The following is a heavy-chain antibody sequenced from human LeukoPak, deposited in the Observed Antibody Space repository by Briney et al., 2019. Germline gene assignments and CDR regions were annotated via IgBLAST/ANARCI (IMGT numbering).Heavy chain of an antibody. CDR2: IYSGGST. D-gene: IGHD3-16*01. V-gene: IGHV3-66*01. J-gene: IGHJ1*01. Sequence: GGSLRLSCAASGFTVSSNYMSWVRQAPGKGLEWVSVIYSGGSTYYADSVKGRFTISRDNSKNTLCLQMNSLRDEDTAVYFCLYGGYFQHWGQGTLVTVSS. CDR3: LYGGYFQH. CDR1: GFTVSSNY.